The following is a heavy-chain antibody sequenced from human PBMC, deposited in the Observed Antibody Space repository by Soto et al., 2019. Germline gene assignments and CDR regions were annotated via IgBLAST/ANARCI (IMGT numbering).Heavy chain of an antibody. CDR3: ARDPPYCSSTSCYGDY. J-gene: IGHJ4*02. CDR2: ISAYNGNT. CDR1: GYTFTSYG. D-gene: IGHD2-2*01. V-gene: IGHV1-18*01. Sequence: ASVKVSCKASGYTFTSYGISWVRQAPGQGLEWMGWISAYNGNTNYAQKLQGRVNMTTDTSTSTAYMELGSLRSDDTAVYYCARDPPYCSSTSCYGDYWGQGTLVTVSS.